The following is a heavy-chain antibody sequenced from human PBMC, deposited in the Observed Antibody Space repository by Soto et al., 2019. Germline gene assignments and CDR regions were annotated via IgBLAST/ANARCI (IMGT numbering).Heavy chain of an antibody. CDR1: GFTFSSYD. V-gene: IGHV3-13*01. CDR3: ARGCSSRGYYYYYYMDV. J-gene: IGHJ6*03. D-gene: IGHD6-13*01. Sequence: GGSLRLSCAASGFTFSSYDMHWVRQATGKGLEWVSAIGTAGDTYYPGSVKGRFTISRENAENSLYLQMNSLRAGDTAVYYCARGCSSRGYYYYYYMDVWGKGTTVTVSS. CDR2: IGTAGDT.